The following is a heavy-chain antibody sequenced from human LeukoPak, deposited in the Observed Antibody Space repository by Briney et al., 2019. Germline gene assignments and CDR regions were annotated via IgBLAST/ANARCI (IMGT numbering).Heavy chain of an antibody. D-gene: IGHD6-13*01. V-gene: IGHV3-11*01. CDR3: ARVPIAAAGSYYFDY. J-gene: IGHJ4*02. Sequence: PGGSLRLSCAASGFTFSSYAMTWIRQAPGKGLEWVSYISGTDSAIYYADSVKGRFTISRDNAKNSLYLQMNSLRAEDTAVYYCARVPIAAAGSYYFDYWGQGTLVTVSS. CDR2: ISGTDSAI. CDR1: GFTFSSYA.